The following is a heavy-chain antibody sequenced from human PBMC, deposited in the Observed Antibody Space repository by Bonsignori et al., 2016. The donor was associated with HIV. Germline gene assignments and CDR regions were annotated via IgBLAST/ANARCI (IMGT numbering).Heavy chain of an antibody. D-gene: IGHD5/OR15-5a*01. V-gene: IGHV3-48*03. J-gene: IGHJ6*02. CDR3: ARVFSVDDESMDV. CDR2: INGRGTNI. CDR1: GFTFSNYE. Sequence: EVQMVESGGGLVQPGGSLRLSCAASGFTFSNYEVNWVRQAPGKGLEWVSNINGRGTNIYYADSVKGRFTMSRDNAKNSLYLQMNSLRAEDTAIYYCARVFSVDDESMDVWGQGTTVTVSS.